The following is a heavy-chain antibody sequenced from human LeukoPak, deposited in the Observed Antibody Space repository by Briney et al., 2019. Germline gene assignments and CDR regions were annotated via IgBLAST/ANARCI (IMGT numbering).Heavy chain of an antibody. CDR1: GGSISSYS. Sequence: SETLSLTCAVSGGSISSYSWSWIRQSAGKGLEWIGRIDTSGTTNYNPSLESRVTMSVDTSKNQLSLNLSSMTAADTAVYFCARAVAAAGRVWWWAFDIWGQGTMVTVS. V-gene: IGHV4-4*07. J-gene: IGHJ3*02. CDR3: ARAVAAAGRVWWWAFDI. D-gene: IGHD6-13*01. CDR2: IDTSGTT.